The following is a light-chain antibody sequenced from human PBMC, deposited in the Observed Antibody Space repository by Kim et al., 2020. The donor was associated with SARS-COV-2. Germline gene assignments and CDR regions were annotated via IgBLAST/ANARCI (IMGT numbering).Light chain of an antibody. Sequence: EIVLTQSPDTLSLSPGERATLSCRASQSVSSSYLAWYQQKPGQPPRLLIYRASSRATGIPDRFSGSGSGTDFTLTISRLEPEDFAVYYCEQHRSSKTFGQGTKVDIK. CDR2: RAS. CDR3: EQHRSSKT. V-gene: IGKV3-20*01. J-gene: IGKJ1*01. CDR1: QSVSSSY.